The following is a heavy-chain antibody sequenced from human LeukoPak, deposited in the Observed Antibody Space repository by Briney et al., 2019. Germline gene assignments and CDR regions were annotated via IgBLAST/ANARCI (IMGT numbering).Heavy chain of an antibody. CDR2: IWYDGSNK. D-gene: IGHD3-3*01. V-gene: IGHV3-33*01. CDR3: ARDSGLQFLECLDY. CDR1: GFTFSSYG. J-gene: IGHJ4*02. Sequence: PGRSLRLSCAASGFTFSSYGMHWVRQAPGKGLEWVAVIWYDGSNKYYADSVKGRFTISRDNSKNTLYLQMNSLRAEDTAVYYCARDSGLQFLECLDYWGQGTLVTVSS.